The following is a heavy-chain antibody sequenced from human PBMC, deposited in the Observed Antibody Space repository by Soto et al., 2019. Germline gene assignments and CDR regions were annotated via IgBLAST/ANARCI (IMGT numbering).Heavy chain of an antibody. CDR3: ATVRFLEWLIVRWFDP. CDR1: GGSISSSSYY. V-gene: IGHV4-39*01. D-gene: IGHD3-3*01. Sequence: QLQLQESGPGLVKPSETLSLTCTVSGGSISSSSYYWGWIRQPPGKGLEWIGSIYYSGSTYYNPSLKSRVTISVDTSKHQFSLKLSSVTAADTAVYYCATVRFLEWLIVRWFDPWGQGTLVTVSS. J-gene: IGHJ5*02. CDR2: IYYSGST.